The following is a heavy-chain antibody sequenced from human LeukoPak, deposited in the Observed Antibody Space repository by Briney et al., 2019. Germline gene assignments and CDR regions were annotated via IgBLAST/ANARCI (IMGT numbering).Heavy chain of an antibody. Sequence: SVKVSCKASGGTFSSYAISWVRQAPGQGLEWMGGIIPIFGTANYAQKFQARVTITTDESTSTAYMELSSLRSEDTAVYYRARAFGYYDSSGYLWAFDIWGQGTMVTVSS. CDR1: GGTFSSYA. J-gene: IGHJ3*02. CDR3: ARAFGYYDSSGYLWAFDI. V-gene: IGHV1-69*05. CDR2: IIPIFGTA. D-gene: IGHD3-22*01.